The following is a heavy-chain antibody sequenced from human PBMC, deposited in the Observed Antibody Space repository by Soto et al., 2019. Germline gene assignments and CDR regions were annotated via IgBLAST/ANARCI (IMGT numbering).Heavy chain of an antibody. V-gene: IGHV3-30-3*01. CDR1: GFTFSSYA. CDR2: ISYDGSNK. J-gene: IGHJ4*02. D-gene: IGHD6-19*01. Sequence: GGSLRLSCAASGFTFSSYAMHWVRQAPGKGLEWVAVISYDGSNKYYADSVKGRFTISRDNSKNTLYLQMNSLRAEDTAVYYCVSFMGSSAWSPLFYWCQGIRVTLFS. CDR3: VSFMGSSAWSPLFY.